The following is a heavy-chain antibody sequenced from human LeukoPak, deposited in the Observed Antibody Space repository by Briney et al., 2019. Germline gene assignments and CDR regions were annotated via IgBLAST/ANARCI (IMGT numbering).Heavy chain of an antibody. CDR3: AKVRIQLWPRGYFDY. CDR2: INAGGGSA. J-gene: IGHJ4*02. D-gene: IGHD5-18*01. V-gene: IGHV3-23*01. Sequence: GGSLRLSCVASGFTFTNYAMSWVRQAPGKGLEWVSLINAGGGSAYYADSVKGRFTISRDNSRNTLYLQRNSLRAEDTAVYYCAKVRIQLWPRGYFDYWGQGTLVTVSS. CDR1: GFTFTNYA.